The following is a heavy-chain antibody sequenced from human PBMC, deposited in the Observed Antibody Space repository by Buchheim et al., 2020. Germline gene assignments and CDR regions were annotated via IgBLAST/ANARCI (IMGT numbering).Heavy chain of an antibody. Sequence: QVQLVQSGAEEKKPGASVKVSCKASGYTFTSYAMHWVRQAPGQRLEWMGWINAGNGNTKYSQKFQGRVTITRDTSASTAYMELSSLRSEDTAVYYCARDETYYYDSSSERGPWHEYFQHWGQGTL. V-gene: IGHV1-3*05. CDR3: ARDETYYYDSSSERGPWHEYFQH. J-gene: IGHJ1*01. CDR1: GYTFTSYA. CDR2: INAGNGNT. D-gene: IGHD3-22*01.